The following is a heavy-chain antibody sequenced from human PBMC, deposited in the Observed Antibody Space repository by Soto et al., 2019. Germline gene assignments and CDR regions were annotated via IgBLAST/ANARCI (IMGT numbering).Heavy chain of an antibody. CDR1: GFPLSSYW. CDR3: ARESPYYYDIIPPDY. D-gene: IGHD3-22*01. V-gene: IGHV3-7*01. J-gene: IGHJ4*02. CDR2: IKQDGSEK. Sequence: GASLRLSCAASGFPLSSYWMSWVRQAPGKGLEWVANIKQDGSEKYYVDSVKGRFTISRDNAKNSLYLQMNSLRAEDTAVYYCARESPYYYDIIPPDYWGQGT.